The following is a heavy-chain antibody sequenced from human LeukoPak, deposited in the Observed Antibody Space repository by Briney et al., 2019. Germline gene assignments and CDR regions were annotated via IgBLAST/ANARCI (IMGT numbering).Heavy chain of an antibody. CDR1: GYTFTDYW. CDR3: VRHRDGSTNYYYGY. CDR2: IFPGDSDT. J-gene: IGHJ4*02. Sequence: GESLKISCQVSGYTFTDYWIGWVRHVSGKGLVWMGIIFPGDSDTKYSPSFQGHVTISADKSINTAYLQWSSLKASDTAMYYCVRHRDGSTNYYYGYWGQGTLVTVSS. V-gene: IGHV5-51*01. D-gene: IGHD2-8*01.